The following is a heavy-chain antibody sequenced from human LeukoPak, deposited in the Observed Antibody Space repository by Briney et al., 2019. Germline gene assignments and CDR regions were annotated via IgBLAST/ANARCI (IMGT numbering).Heavy chain of an antibody. CDR2: IYYSGST. V-gene: IGHV4-39*07. J-gene: IGHJ6*03. D-gene: IGHD4-17*01. CDR3: ATFTNGDYLLMDYYMDV. CDR1: GGSISSNSYY. Sequence: SETLSLTCAVSGGSISSNSYYWGWIRQPPGKGLEWIGSIYYSGSTYYNPSLKSRVTISVDTSKNQFSLKLSSVTAADTAVYYCATFTNGDYLLMDYYMDVWGKGTTVTVSS.